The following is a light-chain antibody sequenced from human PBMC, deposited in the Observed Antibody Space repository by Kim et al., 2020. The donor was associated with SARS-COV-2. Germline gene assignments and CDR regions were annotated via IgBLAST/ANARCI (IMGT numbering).Light chain of an antibody. CDR2: GKN. CDR3: NSRDSNNNVL. CDR1: SLRSYY. J-gene: IGLJ2*01. Sequence: SSELTQDPAVSVALGQTVRITCQGDSLRSYYATWYQRKPGQAPILVIYGKNNRPSGIPDRFSGSSSGNTASLTITGTQAGDEADYYCNSRDSNNNVLFGGGTRLTVL. V-gene: IGLV3-19*01.